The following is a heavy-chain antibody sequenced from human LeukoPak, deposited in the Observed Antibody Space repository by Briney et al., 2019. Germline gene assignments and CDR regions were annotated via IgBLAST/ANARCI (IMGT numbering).Heavy chain of an antibody. D-gene: IGHD5-18*01. V-gene: IGHV4-39*07. CDR1: GGSISSSSYY. CDR2: IYYSGST. CDR3: ARGDRALALLEDAFDI. Sequence: NPSETLSLTCTVSGGSISSSSYYWGWIRQPPGKGLEWIGSIYYSGSTYYNPSLKSRVTISVDTSKNQFSLKLSSVTAADSAVYYCARGDRALALLEDAFDIWGQGTMVTVSS. J-gene: IGHJ3*02.